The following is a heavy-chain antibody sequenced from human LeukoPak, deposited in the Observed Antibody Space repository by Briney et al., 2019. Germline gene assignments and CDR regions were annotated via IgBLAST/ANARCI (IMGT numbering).Heavy chain of an antibody. Sequence: PSETLSLTCTVSGGSISSYYWSWIRQPPGKGLEWIGSIYYSGSTNYSPSLKSRVTISVDTSKNQFSLKLSSVTAADTAVHYCARHDDIVVVPAAISRGYYYGMDVWGQGTTVTVSS. D-gene: IGHD2-2*02. J-gene: IGHJ6*02. V-gene: IGHV4-59*08. CDR1: GGSISSYY. CDR3: ARHDDIVVVPAAISRGYYYGMDV. CDR2: IYYSGST.